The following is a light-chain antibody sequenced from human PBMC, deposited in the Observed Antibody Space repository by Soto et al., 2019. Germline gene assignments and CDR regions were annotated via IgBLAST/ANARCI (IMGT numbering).Light chain of an antibody. Sequence: DIQMTQSPSSLSASVGDRVTVTCRASQSFSSYLNWYQQKPGKAPKLLIYAASSLQSGVPSRFSGTGSGTHFTLTISSLQSEDFATYYCQQSYSTPWTFGQGTKVEIK. CDR2: AAS. CDR3: QQSYSTPWT. J-gene: IGKJ1*01. V-gene: IGKV1-39*01. CDR1: QSFSSY.